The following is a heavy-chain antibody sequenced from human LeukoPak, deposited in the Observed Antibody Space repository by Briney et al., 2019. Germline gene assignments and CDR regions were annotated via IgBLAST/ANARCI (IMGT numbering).Heavy chain of an antibody. V-gene: IGHV3-33*01. CDR3: ARVYYYDSSGYYYDY. J-gene: IGHJ4*02. Sequence: GGSLRLSCAASGFTFSSYGMHWVRQAPGKGLEWVAVIWYDGSNKYYADSVKGRFTISRDNSKNTLYLQMNSLRAEDTAVYYCARVYYYDSSGYYYDYWGQGTLVTVSS. D-gene: IGHD3-22*01. CDR1: GFTFSSYG. CDR2: IWYDGSNK.